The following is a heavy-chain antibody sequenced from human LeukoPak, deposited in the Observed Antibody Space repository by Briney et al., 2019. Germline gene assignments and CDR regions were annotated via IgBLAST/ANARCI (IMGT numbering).Heavy chain of an antibody. D-gene: IGHD4-17*01. Sequence: NPSETLSLTCTVSGGSISSYYWSWIRQPPGKGLEWIGYIYYSGSTNYNPSLKSRVTISVDTSKNQFSLKLSSVTAADTAVYYCARVPGLAYGDYAPNYYYYYGMDVWGQGTTVTVSS. J-gene: IGHJ6*02. CDR2: IYYSGST. V-gene: IGHV4-59*01. CDR1: GGSISSYY. CDR3: ARVPGLAYGDYAPNYYYYYGMDV.